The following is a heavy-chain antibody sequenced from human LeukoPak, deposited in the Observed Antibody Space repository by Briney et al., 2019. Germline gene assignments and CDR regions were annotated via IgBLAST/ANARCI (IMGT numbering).Heavy chain of an antibody. V-gene: IGHV3-15*01. Sequence: PGGSLRLSCAASGFTFSSYAMNWVRQAPGKGLEWVGRIKTKAEGGPTDYAAPVKGRFTVSRDDSKNTLYLQMDSLKTEDTAVYYCATDTVTTNDYGLDYWGQGTQVTVSS. CDR2: IKTKAEGGPT. J-gene: IGHJ4*02. CDR3: ATDTVTTNDYGLDY. D-gene: IGHD5-12*01. CDR1: GFTFSSYA.